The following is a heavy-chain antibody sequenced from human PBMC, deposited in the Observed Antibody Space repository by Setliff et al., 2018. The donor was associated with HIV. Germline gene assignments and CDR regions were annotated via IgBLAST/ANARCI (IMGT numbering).Heavy chain of an antibody. V-gene: IGHV1-46*01. CDR2: INPNGGST. CDR1: GYTFTTYY. D-gene: IGHD6-19*01. Sequence: ASVKVSCKASGYTFTTYYIHYLRQAPGQGPEWMGIINPNGGSTNYAQKFEGRVAIFADTSTTTVYMELSSLRSDDTAVCFCARLGSGWSDSYYSAMDIWGQGTTVTVSS. J-gene: IGHJ6*02. CDR3: ARLGSGWSDSYYSAMDI.